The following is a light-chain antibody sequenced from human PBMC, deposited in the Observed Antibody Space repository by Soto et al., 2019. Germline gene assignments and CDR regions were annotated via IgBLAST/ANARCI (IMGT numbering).Light chain of an antibody. CDR1: SSDVGAYNF. CDR2: DVS. V-gene: IGLV2-14*03. CDR3: SSYTTTSTYV. Sequence: QSALTQPASVSGSPGQSIAISCTGTSSDVGAYNFVSWYQQLPGKAPQLIIFDVSDRPSGVSNRFSGSKSGNTASLTISGLQAEDEADYYCSSYTTTSTYVFGTGTKLTVL. J-gene: IGLJ1*01.